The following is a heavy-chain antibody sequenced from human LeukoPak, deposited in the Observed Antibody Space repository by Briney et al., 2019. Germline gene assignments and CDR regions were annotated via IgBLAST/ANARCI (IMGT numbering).Heavy chain of an antibody. Sequence: ETGGSLRLSCTASGFTFSSYAMSWVRQAPGKGLEWVSAISGSGGSTYYADSVKGRFTISRDNSKNTLYLQMNSLRAEDTAVYYCAKGLDRGVIIDYWGQGTLVTVSS. J-gene: IGHJ4*02. V-gene: IGHV3-23*01. CDR1: GFTFSSYA. CDR2: ISGSGGST. D-gene: IGHD3-10*01. CDR3: AKGLDRGVIIDY.